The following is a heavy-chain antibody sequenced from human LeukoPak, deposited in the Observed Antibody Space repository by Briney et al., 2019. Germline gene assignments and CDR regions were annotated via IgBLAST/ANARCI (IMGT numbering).Heavy chain of an antibody. CDR2: INHSGST. Sequence: SETLSLTCAVYGGSFSGYYWSWIRQPPGKGLEWIGEINHSGSTNYNTSLKSRVTISVDTSKNQFSLKLSSVTAADTAVYYCARHLPPAYSFDYWGQGTLVTVSS. CDR3: ARHLPPAYSFDY. J-gene: IGHJ4*02. V-gene: IGHV4-34*01. CDR1: GGSFSGYY.